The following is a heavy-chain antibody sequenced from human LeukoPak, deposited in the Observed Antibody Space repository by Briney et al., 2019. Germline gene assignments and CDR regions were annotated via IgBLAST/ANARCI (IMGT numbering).Heavy chain of an antibody. CDR3: ARTIYDSSGYYSGY. V-gene: IGHV1-8*01. Sequence: ASVKVSAKVSGYTFSNDDITWVRRATGQGLEWMGWMTPNSANTGYAQKFQGRVTMTRNTSISTAYMELSSLRSEDTAVYYCARTIYDSSGYYSGYWGQGTLVTVSS. D-gene: IGHD3-22*01. J-gene: IGHJ4*02. CDR1: GYTFSNDD. CDR2: MTPNSANT.